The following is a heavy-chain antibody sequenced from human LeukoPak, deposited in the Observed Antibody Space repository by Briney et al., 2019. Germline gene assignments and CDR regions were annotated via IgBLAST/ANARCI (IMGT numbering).Heavy chain of an antibody. CDR2: MNPNSGNT. J-gene: IGHJ5*02. CDR3: ARGRGSGHKENWFDP. D-gene: IGHD6-19*01. Sequence: ASVKVSCKASGYTFTTYDINWVRQATGQGLEWMGCMNPNSGNTGYAQKFQGRVTMTRNTSITTAYMEFSSLRSEDTAVYYCARGRGSGHKENWFDPWGQGTLVTVSS. V-gene: IGHV1-8*01. CDR1: GYTFTTYD.